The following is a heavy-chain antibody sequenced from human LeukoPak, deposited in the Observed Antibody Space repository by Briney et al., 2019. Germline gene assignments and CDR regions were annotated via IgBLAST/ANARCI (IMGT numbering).Heavy chain of an antibody. D-gene: IGHD6-13*01. CDR3: ARDLRIAAAGTLFGY. CDR2: ISAYNGNT. Sequence: ASVKVSCKASGYTFTSYGISWVRQAPGQGLEWMGWISAYNGNTNYAQKLQGRVTMTTDTSTSTAYRELSRLRSDDTAVYYCARDLRIAAAGTLFGYWGQGTLVTVSS. J-gene: IGHJ4*02. V-gene: IGHV1-18*01. CDR1: GYTFTSYG.